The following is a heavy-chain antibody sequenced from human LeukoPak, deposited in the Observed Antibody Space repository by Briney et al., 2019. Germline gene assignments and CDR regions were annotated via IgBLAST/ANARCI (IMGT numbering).Heavy chain of an antibody. CDR1: GGSISSGGYY. V-gene: IGHV3-21*01. D-gene: IGHD2-2*02. J-gene: IGHJ5*02. CDR2: ISSSSSYI. Sequence: ETLSLTCTVSGGSISSGGYYWSWIRQHPGKGLEWVSSISSSSSYIYYADSVKGRFTISRDNAKNSLYLQMNSLRAEDTAVYYCASSSTSSHNNWFDPWGQGTLVTVSS. CDR3: ASSSTSSHNNWFDP.